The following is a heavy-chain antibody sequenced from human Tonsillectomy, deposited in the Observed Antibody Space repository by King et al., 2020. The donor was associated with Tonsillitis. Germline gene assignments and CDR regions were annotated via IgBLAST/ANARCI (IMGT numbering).Heavy chain of an antibody. D-gene: IGHD3-22*01. CDR1: GFTFDDYA. V-gene: IGHV3-9*01. CDR2: ISWNSGSI. J-gene: IGHJ4*02. CDR3: AKEGVENYYDSSGLLDY. Sequence: VQLVESGGNLVQPGRSLRLSCAASGFTFDDYAMHWVRQAPGKGLEWVSGISWNSGSIGYADSVKGRFTISRDNAKNSLYLQMNSLRAEDTALYYCAKEGVENYYDSSGLLDYWGQGTLVTVSS.